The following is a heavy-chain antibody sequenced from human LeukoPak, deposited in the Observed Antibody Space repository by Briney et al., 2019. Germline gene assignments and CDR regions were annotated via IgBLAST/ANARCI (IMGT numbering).Heavy chain of an antibody. J-gene: IGHJ4*02. D-gene: IGHD6-19*01. V-gene: IGHV3-23*01. CDR2: ISGSGGST. CDR1: GFTFSSYA. Sequence: GGSLRLSCAAYGFTFSSYAMNWVRQAPGKGLEWVSGISGSGGSTYYTDSVKGRFTISRDNSKNTLYLQMDSLRAEDTAVYYCAKKVSVSSGWYSDYWGQGTLVTVSS. CDR3: AKKVSVSSGWYSDY.